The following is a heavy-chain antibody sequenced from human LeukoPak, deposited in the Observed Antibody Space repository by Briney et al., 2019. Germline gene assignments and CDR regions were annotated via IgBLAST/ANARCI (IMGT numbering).Heavy chain of an antibody. CDR2: ISGSGGTT. CDR3: AKHHCSSTSCYRVFDF. D-gene: IGHD2-2*02. CDR1: AFTSSSYG. J-gene: IGHJ4*02. Sequence: GGSLRLSCAASAFTSSSYGMTWVRQAPGKGLEWVSGISGSGGTTYYADSVKGRFTISRDNSKNTLYLQMNSLRAEDTAVYYCAKHHCSSTSCYRVFDFWGQGTLVTVSS. V-gene: IGHV3-23*01.